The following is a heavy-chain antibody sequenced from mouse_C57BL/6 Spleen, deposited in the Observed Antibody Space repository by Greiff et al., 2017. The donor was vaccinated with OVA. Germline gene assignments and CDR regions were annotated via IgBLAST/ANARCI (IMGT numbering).Heavy chain of an antibody. CDR3: ARDYYYGSSPSYAMDY. V-gene: IGHV1-85*01. CDR1: GYTFTSYD. D-gene: IGHD1-1*01. Sequence: VQLQQSGPELVKPGASVKLSCKASGYTFTSYDINWVKQRPGQGLEWIGWIYPRDGSTKYNEKFKGQATLTVDTSSSTAYMELHSLTSEDSAVYFCARDYYYGSSPSYAMDYWGQGTSVTVSS. J-gene: IGHJ4*01. CDR2: IYPRDGST.